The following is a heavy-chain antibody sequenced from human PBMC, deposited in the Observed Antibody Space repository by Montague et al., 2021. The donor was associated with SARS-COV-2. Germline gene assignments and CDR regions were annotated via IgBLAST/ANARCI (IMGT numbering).Heavy chain of an antibody. J-gene: IGHJ5*02. CDR1: GGSISSSSYY. CDR3: ARNPADYYGSGSYPTWENWFDP. D-gene: IGHD3-10*01. CDR2: IYYSGST. Sequence: SETLSPTRTVSGGSISSSSYYWGWIRQPPGKGLEWIGSIYYSGSTYYNPSLKSRVTISVDTSKNQFSLKLSSVTAADTAVYYCARNPADYYGSGSYPTWENWFDPWGQGTLVTVSS. V-gene: IGHV4-39*01.